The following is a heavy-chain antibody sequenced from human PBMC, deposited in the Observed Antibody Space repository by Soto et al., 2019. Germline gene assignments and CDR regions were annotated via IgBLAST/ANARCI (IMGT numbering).Heavy chain of an antibody. CDR1: GFSLSSSGVG. CDR2: IYWDDDQ. J-gene: IGHJ5*02. CDR3: APKSALRYGERTLGHWFDP. D-gene: IGHD3-9*01. Sequence: SGPTLVNPTQALTLTCTFSGFSLSSSGVGVGWIRQPPGKALAWLALIYWDDDQRYSPSLKSRLTITKDTTKNQVVLTMTNMDPVDTATYYCAPKSALRYGERTLGHWFDPWVPGTLVTVSS. V-gene: IGHV2-5*02.